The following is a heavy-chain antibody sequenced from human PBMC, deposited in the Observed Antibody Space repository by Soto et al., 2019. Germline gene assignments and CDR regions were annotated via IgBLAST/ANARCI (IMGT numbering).Heavy chain of an antibody. Sequence: GGSLRLSCAASGFTFSDYDMNWVRQAPGKGLEWVSYISSSSSTIYYADSVKGRFTISRDNAKNSVSLQMNSLRAEDAAIYYCAREVRRLQSPFDHWGQGTLVTVSS. J-gene: IGHJ4*02. CDR3: AREVRRLQSPFDH. CDR1: GFTFSDYD. D-gene: IGHD5-12*01. V-gene: IGHV3-48*01. CDR2: ISSSSSTI.